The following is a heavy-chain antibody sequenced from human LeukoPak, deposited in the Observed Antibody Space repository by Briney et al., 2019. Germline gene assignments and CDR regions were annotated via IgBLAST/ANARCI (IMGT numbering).Heavy chain of an antibody. V-gene: IGHV4-39*02. D-gene: IGHD1-14*01. CDR3: ARVTSGTSTLDS. CDR2: GYYSGGT. Sequence: SETLSLTCAVSGASISSSIQYWGWVGQRPGQGWEWIRSGYYSGGTSYYPSLESRLTISVDTSNNRFSLKLKSVTAADTAVYYCARVTSGTSTLDSWGQGILVTVPS. CDR1: GASISSSIQY. J-gene: IGHJ5*01.